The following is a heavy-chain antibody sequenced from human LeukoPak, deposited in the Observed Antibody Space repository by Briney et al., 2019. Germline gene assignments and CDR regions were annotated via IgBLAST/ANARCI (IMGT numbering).Heavy chain of an antibody. V-gene: IGHV5-51*01. CDR2: IYPGDSDT. CDR3: ARPEEHGDYVHDAFDS. Sequence: GESLKISCKASGSRFTSYWIGWVRQMPGNGLEWMGIIYPGDSDTRYSPSFQGQVTISADKSISTAYLQWSSLKASDTAMYYCARPEEHGDYVHDAFDSWGQRTMVTVSS. CDR1: GSRFTSYW. D-gene: IGHD4-17*01. J-gene: IGHJ3*02.